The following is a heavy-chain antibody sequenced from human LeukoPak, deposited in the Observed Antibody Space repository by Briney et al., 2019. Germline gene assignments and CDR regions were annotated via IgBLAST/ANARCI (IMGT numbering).Heavy chain of an antibody. CDR3: AKEVFYLDYYDSNSYYFDY. CDR2: ISGSGGST. D-gene: IGHD3-22*01. CDR1: GFMFSSYA. J-gene: IGHJ4*02. Sequence: GGSLRLSCAASGFMFSSYAMSWVRQAPGKGLEWVSAISGSGGSTYYADSVKGRFTISRDNSRNTLYLQMNSLRAEDTAVYYCAKEVFYLDYYDSNSYYFDYWGQGTLVTVSS. V-gene: IGHV3-23*01.